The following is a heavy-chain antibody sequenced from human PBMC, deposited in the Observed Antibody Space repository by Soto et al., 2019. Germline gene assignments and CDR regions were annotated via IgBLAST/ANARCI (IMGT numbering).Heavy chain of an antibody. Sequence: EVQLMESGGGLVQPGGSLRLSCAASGFDFSFYSMNWVRQAPGKGLEWVAYVSSGGNTIYSADSVKGRFTISRDNAKNSLYLQMKNLRVEDTAVYYCARDWDSSGYFWFDPWGQGTLVTVSS. D-gene: IGHD3-22*01. J-gene: IGHJ5*02. CDR2: VSSGGNTI. CDR1: GFDFSFYS. V-gene: IGHV3-48*04. CDR3: ARDWDSSGYFWFDP.